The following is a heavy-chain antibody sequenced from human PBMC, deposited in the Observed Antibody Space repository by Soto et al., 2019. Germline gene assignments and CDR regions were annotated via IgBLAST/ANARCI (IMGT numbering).Heavy chain of an antibody. CDR2: IIPDGSER. CDR3: ARRSSSSCCS. D-gene: IGHD2-2*01. CDR1: GFTFSSSW. Sequence: EVQLVESGGGLVQPGGSLRLSCAASGFTFSSSWVNLVRQAPGRGLDGVANIIPDGSERKYGDSVKGRFTISRDNAKKSLYLLINSLTGEDTAVYYCARRSSSSCCSWGQGTLVTVSS. V-gene: IGHV3-7*01. J-gene: IGHJ5*02.